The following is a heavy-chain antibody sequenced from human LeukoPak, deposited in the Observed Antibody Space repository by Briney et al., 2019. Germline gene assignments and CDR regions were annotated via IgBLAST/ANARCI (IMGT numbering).Heavy chain of an antibody. CDR1: GFTFSDYY. D-gene: IGHD2-21*01. Sequence: GGSLRLSCAASGFTFSDYYMSWIRQAPGKGLEWVSYISSSGSTIYYADSVRGRFTISRDNAKNSLYLQMNSLRVEDTAVYHCGKGFYSSDRPDSYNWLGSWGQGTLVTVSS. CDR3: GKGFYSSDRPDSYNWLGS. CDR2: ISSSGSTI. J-gene: IGHJ5*01. V-gene: IGHV3-11*04.